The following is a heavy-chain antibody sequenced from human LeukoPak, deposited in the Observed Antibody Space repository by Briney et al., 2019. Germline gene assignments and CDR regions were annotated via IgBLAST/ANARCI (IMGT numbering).Heavy chain of an antibody. Sequence: ASVKVSCKASGYTFTGYYMHWVRQAPGQGLEWMGWINPNSGGTNYAQKFQGRVTMTRDTSISTAYMELSRLRSDDTAVYYCARAPAPYYYDSSGYYQFDYWGQGTLVTVSS. CDR3: ARAPAPYYYDSSGYYQFDY. V-gene: IGHV1-2*02. D-gene: IGHD3-22*01. CDR1: GYTFTGYY. J-gene: IGHJ4*02. CDR2: INPNSGGT.